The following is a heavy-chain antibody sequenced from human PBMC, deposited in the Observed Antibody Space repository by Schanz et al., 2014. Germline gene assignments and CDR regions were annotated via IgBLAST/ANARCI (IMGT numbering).Heavy chain of an antibody. CDR1: GYTFTSYS. V-gene: IGHV1-3*01. CDR3: ARGYGDSPTDF. Sequence: QVHLVQSGAEVKKPGASVKVSCKASGYTFTSYSIHWVRQAPGQGLEWMGWINVGNGNMKYSQKFQGRVTITADRSTSTAYMELSSLRSEDTAVYYCARGYGDSPTDFWGQGTLVTVSS. J-gene: IGHJ4*02. CDR2: INVGNGNM. D-gene: IGHD4-17*01.